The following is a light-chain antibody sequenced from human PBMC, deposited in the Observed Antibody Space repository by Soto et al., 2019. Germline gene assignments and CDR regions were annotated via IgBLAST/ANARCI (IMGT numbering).Light chain of an antibody. V-gene: IGLV1-44*01. J-gene: IGLJ2*01. Sequence: QPVLTQPPSASGTPGQRVTISCSGSSSNIGSNTVNWFQHLPGTAPKLLIYTNNQRPSGVPDRFSGSKSGTSASLAISGLQAEDEGDYYCCSYGITYTSHVVFGGGTKLTVL. CDR1: SSNIGSNT. CDR3: CSYGITYTSHVV. CDR2: TNN.